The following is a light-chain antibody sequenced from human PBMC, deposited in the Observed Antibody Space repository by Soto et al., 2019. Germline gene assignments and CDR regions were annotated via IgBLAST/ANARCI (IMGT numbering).Light chain of an antibody. CDR3: CSYAGSYTLV. CDR1: SSDVGGYNY. CDR2: DVS. V-gene: IGLV2-11*01. Sequence: QSVLTQPRSVSGSPGQSVTISCTGTSSDVGGYNYVSWYQQHPGKAPKLMIYDVSNRPSGVPDRWSGSKSGNTASLTISGLQAEDEADYYCCSYAGSYTLVFGGGTKVTVL. J-gene: IGLJ2*01.